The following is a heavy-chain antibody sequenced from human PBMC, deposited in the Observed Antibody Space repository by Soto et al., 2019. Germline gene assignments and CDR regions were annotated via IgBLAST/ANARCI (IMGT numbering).Heavy chain of an antibody. J-gene: IGHJ3*02. Sequence: SETLSLTCTVSGGSISSGGYYWSWIRQHPGKGLEWIGYIYYSGSTYYNPSLKSRVTISVDTSKNQFSLKLSSVTAADTAVYYCARDDGYRTYYDYIWGSYYPIGAFDIWGQGTMVTVSS. D-gene: IGHD3-16*01. CDR2: IYYSGST. V-gene: IGHV4-31*03. CDR3: ARDDGYRTYYDYIWGSYYPIGAFDI. CDR1: GGSISSGGYY.